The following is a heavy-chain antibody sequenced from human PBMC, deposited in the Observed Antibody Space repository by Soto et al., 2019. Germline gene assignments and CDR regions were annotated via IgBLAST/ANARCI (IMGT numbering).Heavy chain of an antibody. D-gene: IGHD3-22*01. V-gene: IGHV1-8*01. CDR2: MNPNSGNT. J-gene: IGHJ6*02. CDR3: AGSGYPYYYYGMDV. Sequence: QVQLVQSGAEVKKPGASVKVSCKASGYTFTSYDINWVRQATGQGLEWMGWMNPNSGNTGYAQKFQGRVTMTRNTSISTAYMELSSLRSEDTAVYYCAGSGYPYYYYGMDVWGQGTTVTVSS. CDR1: GYTFTSYD.